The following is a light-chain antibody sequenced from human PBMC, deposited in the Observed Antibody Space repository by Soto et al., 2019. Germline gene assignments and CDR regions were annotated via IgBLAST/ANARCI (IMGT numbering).Light chain of an antibody. CDR1: QGVTTN. J-gene: IGKJ1*01. CDR2: DVS. V-gene: IGKV3-15*01. CDR3: QQYNNWPRT. Sequence: EILMTQSPSTLSVSPGERATLSCRAGQGVTTNFAWYQQKSGQSPRLLIYDVSTRATGVPARFSGSGSGTEFTLTINSLQSEDFAVYYCQQYNNWPRTFGQGTKVDIK.